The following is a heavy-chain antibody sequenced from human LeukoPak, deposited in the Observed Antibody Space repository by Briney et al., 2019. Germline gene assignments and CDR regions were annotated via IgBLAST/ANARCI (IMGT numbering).Heavy chain of an antibody. Sequence: SETLSLTCTVSGDSISSYYWSWIRQPPGKGLEWIGYIYYSGSTKYNPSLKSRVTISVDTSKNQFSLKLSSVTAADAAVYYCARDRQATTAYDAFDIWGRGTMVTVSS. J-gene: IGHJ3*02. CDR3: ARDRQATTAYDAFDI. V-gene: IGHV4-59*01. D-gene: IGHD4-17*01. CDR2: IYYSGST. CDR1: GDSISSYY.